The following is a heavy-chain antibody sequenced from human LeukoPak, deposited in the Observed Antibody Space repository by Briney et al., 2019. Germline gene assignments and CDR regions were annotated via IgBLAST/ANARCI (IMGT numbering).Heavy chain of an antibody. CDR2: IYYTGST. Sequence: SETLSLTCTVSGGSISTYYWSWIRQPPGKGLEWIGYIYYTGSTSYNPSLKSRVTMSLDASKNQFSLELNSVTPADTAVYYCARGGNSWPQWRFDPWGRGTLVSVS. CDR1: GGSISTYY. V-gene: IGHV4-59*01. CDR3: ARGGNSWPQWRFDP. D-gene: IGHD4-23*01. J-gene: IGHJ5*02.